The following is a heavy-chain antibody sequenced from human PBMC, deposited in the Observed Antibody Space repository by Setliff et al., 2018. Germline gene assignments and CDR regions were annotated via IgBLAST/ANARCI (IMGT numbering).Heavy chain of an antibody. V-gene: IGHV3-48*04. CDR3: VKGSSDSRPYYFDY. CDR1: GFTFTDYS. Sequence: PGGSLRLSCAASGFTFTDYSMNWVRQAPGKGLEWISYISSSGSTIYYADSVKGRFTISRDNAKNSLYLQMNSLRAEDTAVYYCVKGSSDSRPYYFDYWGQGMLVTVSS. D-gene: IGHD2-2*01. J-gene: IGHJ4*02. CDR2: ISSSGSTI.